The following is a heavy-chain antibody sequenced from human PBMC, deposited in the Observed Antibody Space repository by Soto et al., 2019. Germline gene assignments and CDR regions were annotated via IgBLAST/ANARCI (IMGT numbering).Heavy chain of an antibody. CDR1: GFTFSSYA. J-gene: IGHJ4*02. D-gene: IGHD1-26*01. Sequence: GGSLRLSCAASGFTFSSYAMSWVRQAPGKGLEWVSSISTSAGNTYYADSVKGRFTISRDNSKNTLYLQMNSLRADDTAVYYCAKSGSQSYFDYWGQGTLVTVSS. V-gene: IGHV3-23*01. CDR2: ISTSAGNT. CDR3: AKSGSQSYFDY.